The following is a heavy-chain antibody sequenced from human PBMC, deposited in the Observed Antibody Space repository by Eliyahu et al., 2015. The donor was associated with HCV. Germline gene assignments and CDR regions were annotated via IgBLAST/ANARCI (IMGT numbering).Heavy chain of an antibody. CDR2: IYYSGST. D-gene: IGHD3-16*01. J-gene: IGHJ4*02. V-gene: IGHV4-31*11. CDR1: XGSISSGDYY. CDR3: ARGDDGNNSPFDF. Sequence: QVQLLESGPGLVEPSQTLSLTCAVXXGSISSGDYYWNWIRQHPGKGLEWIGSIYYSGSTYYNSSLKSRVSMSVDTSKNQFSLKLISVTAADTAVYYCARGDDGNNSPFDFWGQGTLVTVSS.